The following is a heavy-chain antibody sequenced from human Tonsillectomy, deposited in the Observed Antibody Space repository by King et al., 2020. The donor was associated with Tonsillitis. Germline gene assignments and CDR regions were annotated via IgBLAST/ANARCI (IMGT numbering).Heavy chain of an antibody. J-gene: IGHJ4*02. D-gene: IGHD2-2*01. CDR1: GGSISSYY. Sequence: QVQLVESGPGLVKPSETLSLTCTVSGGSISSYYWNWIRQPPGKGLEWIGDIHYSGKTNYSPSLKSRVTISVDTSKNQFSLNLSSVTAADTALYYCARASRTQLGQFDYWGQGTLVTVSS. CDR2: IHYSGKT. CDR3: ARASRTQLGQFDY. V-gene: IGHV4-59*01.